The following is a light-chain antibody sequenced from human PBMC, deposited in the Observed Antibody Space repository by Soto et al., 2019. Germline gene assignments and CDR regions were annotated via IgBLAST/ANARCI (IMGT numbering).Light chain of an antibody. V-gene: IGLV2-14*01. J-gene: IGLJ1*01. Sequence: QSALTQPASVSGSPGQSITISCTGTNSDLAIYNYVSWYQQQPGKAPKLMIYQVTNRPSGVSNRFSGSRSGNTASLTISGLQAEDEADYYCSSYTDSRNYVFGTGTKVTVL. CDR1: NSDLAIYNY. CDR3: SSYTDSRNYV. CDR2: QVT.